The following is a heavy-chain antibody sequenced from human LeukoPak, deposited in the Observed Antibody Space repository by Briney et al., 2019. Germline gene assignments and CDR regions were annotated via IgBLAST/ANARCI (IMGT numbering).Heavy chain of an antibody. CDR1: GGSFSGYY. D-gene: IGHD5-18*01. CDR2: INHSGST. J-gene: IGHJ4*02. CDR3: AVGDSYVLPYFDY. Sequence: SETLSLTCAVYGGSFSGYYWSWIRQPPGKGLEWIGEINHSGSTNYNPSLKSRVTISVDTSKNQFSLKLGSVTAADTAVYYCAVGDSYVLPYFDYWGQGTLVTVSS. V-gene: IGHV4-34*01.